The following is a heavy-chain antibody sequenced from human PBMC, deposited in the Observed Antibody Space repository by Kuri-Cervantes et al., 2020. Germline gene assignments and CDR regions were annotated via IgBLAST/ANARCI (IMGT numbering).Heavy chain of an antibody. CDR1: GGSISSSSYY. Sequence: GTLRLSCTVSGGSISSSSYYWGWIRQPPGKGLEWIGSIYYSGSTYYNPSLKSRVTTSVDTSKNQFPLKLSSVTAADTAVYYCARIDYYDSSGGFDPWGQGTLVTVSS. V-gene: IGHV4-39*06. D-gene: IGHD3-22*01. CDR2: IYYSGST. CDR3: ARIDYYDSSGGFDP. J-gene: IGHJ5*02.